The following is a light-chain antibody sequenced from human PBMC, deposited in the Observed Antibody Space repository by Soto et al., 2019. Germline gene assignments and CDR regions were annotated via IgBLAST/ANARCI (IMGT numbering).Light chain of an antibody. CDR1: KSIISL. Sequence: DILLTPSPSTLSGSVGDRGAITCLASKSIISLLAWYQQKPGKAPKLLIYKASSLESGVPSRFSGSGSGTDFTLTISRLEPGDFAVYYCQHYGDSPRSFGQGTKVDIK. CDR3: QHYGDSPRS. CDR2: KAS. V-gene: IGKV1-5*03. J-gene: IGKJ1*01.